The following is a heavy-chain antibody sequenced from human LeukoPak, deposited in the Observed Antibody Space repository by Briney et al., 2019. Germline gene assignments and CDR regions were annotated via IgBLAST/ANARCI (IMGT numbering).Heavy chain of an antibody. CDR1: GFTFSSYS. D-gene: IGHD3-3*01. J-gene: IGHJ5*02. V-gene: IGHV3-21*01. Sequence: PGGSLRLSCAASGFTFSSYSMNWVRQAPGKGLEWVSSISSSSSYIYYADSVKGRFTISRDNAKNSLYLQMNGLRAEDTAVYYCAREVGHYDFWSGYYKGSNWFDPWGQGTLVTVSS. CDR3: AREVGHYDFWSGYYKGSNWFDP. CDR2: ISSSSSYI.